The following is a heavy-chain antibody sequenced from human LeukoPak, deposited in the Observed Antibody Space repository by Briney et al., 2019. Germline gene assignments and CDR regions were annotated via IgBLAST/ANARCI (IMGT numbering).Heavy chain of an antibody. D-gene: IGHD3-10*01. CDR3: AGTEPRGVYYGSGSYRDGHAFDI. CDR1: GFTFSSYS. CDR2: ISSSSSYI. Sequence: PGGSLRLSCAASGFTFSSYSMNWVRQAPGKGLEWVSSISSSSSYIYYADSVKGRFTTSRDNAKNSLYLQMNSLRAEDTAVYYCAGTEPRGVYYGSGSYRDGHAFDIWGQGTMVTVSS. J-gene: IGHJ3*02. V-gene: IGHV3-21*01.